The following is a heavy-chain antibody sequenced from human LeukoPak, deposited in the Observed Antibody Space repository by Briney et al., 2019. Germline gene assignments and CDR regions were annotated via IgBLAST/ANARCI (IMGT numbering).Heavy chain of an antibody. J-gene: IGHJ4*02. CDR3: ARGGGTSCLLGYCSGGSRY. D-gene: IGHD2-15*01. Sequence: ASVKVSCKASGYTFTGYYMHWVRQAPGQGREWMGWINPNSGGTNYAQKFQGRVTMTRDTSISTAYIELSRLRYDDTAVYYCARGGGTSCLLGYCSGGSRYWGQGTLVTVSS. CDR2: INPNSGGT. V-gene: IGHV1-2*02. CDR1: GYTFTGYY.